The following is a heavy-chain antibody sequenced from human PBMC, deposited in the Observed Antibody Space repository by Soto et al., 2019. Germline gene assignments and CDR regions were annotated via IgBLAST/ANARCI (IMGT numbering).Heavy chain of an antibody. CDR2: INPNSGGT. Sequence: AASVKVSCKASGYTFTGYYMHWVRQAPGQGLDWMGWINPNSGGTNYAQKFQGWVTMTRDTSISTAYMELSRLRSDDTAVYYCARDQVDTAMAFYYYYGMDVWGQGTTVTVSS. D-gene: IGHD5-18*01. V-gene: IGHV1-2*04. J-gene: IGHJ6*02. CDR3: ARDQVDTAMAFYYYYGMDV. CDR1: GYTFTGYY.